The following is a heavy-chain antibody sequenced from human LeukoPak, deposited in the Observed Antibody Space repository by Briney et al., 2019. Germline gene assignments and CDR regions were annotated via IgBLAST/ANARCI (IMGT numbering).Heavy chain of an antibody. CDR3: ARDREAPDGYSSGWAFDY. D-gene: IGHD6-19*01. V-gene: IGHV4-34*01. Sequence: SETLSLTCAVYGGSFSGYYWSWIRQPPGKGLEGIGEINHSGSTNYNPSLKSRVTISVDTSKNQFSLKLSSVTAADTAVYYCARDREAPDGYSSGWAFDYWGQGTLVTVSS. CDR2: INHSGST. J-gene: IGHJ4*02. CDR1: GGSFSGYY.